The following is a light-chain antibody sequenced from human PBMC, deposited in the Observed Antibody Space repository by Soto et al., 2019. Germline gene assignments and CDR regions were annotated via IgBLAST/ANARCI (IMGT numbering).Light chain of an antibody. V-gene: IGKV3-20*01. Sequence: EIVLTQPPGTLSLSPGQRATLSCRASQSVSSSYLAWYQQKPGQAPRLLIYGASNRATGIPDRFSGRGYGTDVTLTINRLEPEDFAVYYCQHYDNSGWTVGDGNKVEIK. CDR3: QHYDNSGWT. CDR1: QSVSSSY. J-gene: IGKJ1*01. CDR2: GAS.